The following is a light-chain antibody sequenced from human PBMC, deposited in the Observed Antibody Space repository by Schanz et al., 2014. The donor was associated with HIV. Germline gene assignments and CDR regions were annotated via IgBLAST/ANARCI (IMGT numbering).Light chain of an antibody. Sequence: QSVLTQPPSVSAAPGQKVTISCSGRTFIGGKSYVSWYQQLPGTAPKLLIYSNNQRPSGVPDRFSGSKSGTSASLAITGLQAEDEGDYYCQSYDSGPSGWVFGGGTKLTV. CDR3: QSYDSGPSGWV. CDR1: TFIGGKSY. V-gene: IGLV1-40*01. CDR2: SNN. J-gene: IGLJ3*02.